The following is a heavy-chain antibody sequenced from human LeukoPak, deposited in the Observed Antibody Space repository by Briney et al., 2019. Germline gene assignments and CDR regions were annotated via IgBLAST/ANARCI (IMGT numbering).Heavy chain of an antibody. V-gene: IGHV3-74*01. Sequence: GGSLRLSCAASGFTFSSDWMHWVRQSPGKGLVWVSRINGDGSSTSYADSVKGRFTICRDNSKNTLYLQMNSLRAEDTAVYYCAREMDVYQLRSEVGYWGQGTLV. J-gene: IGHJ4*02. CDR3: AREMDVYQLRSEVGY. CDR2: INGDGSST. CDR1: GFTFSSDW. D-gene: IGHD2-2*01.